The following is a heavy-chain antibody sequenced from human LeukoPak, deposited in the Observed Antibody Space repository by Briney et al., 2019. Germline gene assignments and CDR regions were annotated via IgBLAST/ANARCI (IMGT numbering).Heavy chain of an antibody. J-gene: IGHJ4*02. CDR2: INHSGST. CDR1: GGSFSGYY. D-gene: IGHD3-10*01. V-gene: IGHV4-34*01. CDR3: ASREVVRGVIRPRYFDY. Sequence: SETLSLTCAVYGGSFSGYYWSWIRHPPGKGLEWIGEINHSGSTNYNPSPKSRVTISVDTSKNQFSLKLSSVTAADTAVYYCASREVVRGVIRPRYFDYWGQGTLVTVSS.